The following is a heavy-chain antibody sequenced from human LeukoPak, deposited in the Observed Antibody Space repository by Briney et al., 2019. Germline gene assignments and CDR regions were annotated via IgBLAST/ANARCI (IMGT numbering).Heavy chain of an antibody. D-gene: IGHD3-22*01. CDR3: AKDAGSGYYPYYFDY. CDR2: ISWNSGSI. J-gene: IGHJ4*02. CDR1: GFTFDDYA. V-gene: IGHV3-9*03. Sequence: GGSLRLSCAASGFTFDDYAMHWVRQAPGKGLEWVSGISWNSGSIGYADSVKGRFTISRDNAKNSLYLQMNSLRAEDMALYYCAKDAGSGYYPYYFDYWGQGTLVTVSS.